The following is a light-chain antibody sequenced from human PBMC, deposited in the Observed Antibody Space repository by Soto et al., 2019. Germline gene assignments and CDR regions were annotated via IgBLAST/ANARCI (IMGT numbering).Light chain of an antibody. CDR1: QGISSY. V-gene: IGKV1-9*01. CDR3: QQLNSNPST. CDR2: AAS. J-gene: IGKJ3*01. Sequence: DIQLTQSPSFLSASVGDRVTITCRASQGISSYLAWYQQRPGKAPKLLIDAASTLQSGVPSRFSCSGSGTEFTLTISSLQPEGCGTCYSQQLNSNPSTFGPGTTVAIK.